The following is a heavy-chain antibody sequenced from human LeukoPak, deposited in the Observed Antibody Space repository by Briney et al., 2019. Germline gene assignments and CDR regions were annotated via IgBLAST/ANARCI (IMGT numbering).Heavy chain of an antibody. V-gene: IGHV4-39*07. CDR2: IYYSGST. J-gene: IGHJ3*02. CDR3: ARVLSGI. Sequence: SETLSLTCTVSGGSISSSSYYWGWIRQPPGKGLEWIGSIYYSGSTYYNPSLKSRVTISVDTSKNQFSLKLSSVTAADTAVYYCARVLSGIWGQGTMVTVSS. D-gene: IGHD2/OR15-2a*01. CDR1: GGSISSSSYY.